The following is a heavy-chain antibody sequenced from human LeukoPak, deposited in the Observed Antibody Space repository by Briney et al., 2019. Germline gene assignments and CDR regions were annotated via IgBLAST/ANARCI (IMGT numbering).Heavy chain of an antibody. CDR3: ARDYWWNYDY. Sequence: GGSLRLSCAASGFTFSDYAMHWVRQAPGKGLEWVAVISKDGSDKYYPGSVRGRFTISGDNSKNTIYLQMDSLRAEDTAIYYCARDYWWNYDYWGQGTLVTVSS. CDR2: ISKDGSDK. V-gene: IGHV3-30-3*01. D-gene: IGHD1-7*01. CDR1: GFTFSDYA. J-gene: IGHJ4*02.